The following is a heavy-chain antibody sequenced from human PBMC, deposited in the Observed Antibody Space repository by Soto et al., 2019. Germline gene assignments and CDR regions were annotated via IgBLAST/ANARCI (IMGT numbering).Heavy chain of an antibody. J-gene: IGHJ4*02. CDR3: ARMGPRVQPLFFDA. Sequence: PSETLSLTCTVSGGSINTYYWSWIRQPPGKGLEWIGYIYHTGSTNYSPSLKSRVTTSVDTSKNQFSLKLSSVTAADTALYYCARMGPRVQPLFFDAWGQGTLVTVSS. CDR2: IYHTGST. CDR1: GGSINTYY. V-gene: IGHV4-59*01.